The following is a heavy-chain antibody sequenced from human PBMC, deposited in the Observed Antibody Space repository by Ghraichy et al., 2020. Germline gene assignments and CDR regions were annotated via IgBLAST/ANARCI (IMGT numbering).Heavy chain of an antibody. CDR2: IVPSSSYI. D-gene: IGHD2-15*01. Sequence: GGSLRLSCAASGFTFSNYNMNWVRQAPGKGLEWVSSIVPSSSYIYYADSVKGRFTISRDNAKNSLYLQMNSLRAEDTAVYYCARDYCSGGTCYSIDYWGQGTLVTVSS. CDR1: GFTFSNYN. J-gene: IGHJ4*02. CDR3: ARDYCSGGTCYSIDY. V-gene: IGHV3-21*01.